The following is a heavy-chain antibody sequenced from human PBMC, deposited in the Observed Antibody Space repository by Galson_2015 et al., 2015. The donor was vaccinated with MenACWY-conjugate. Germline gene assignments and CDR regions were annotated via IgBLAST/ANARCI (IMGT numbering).Heavy chain of an antibody. J-gene: IGHJ4*02. CDR1: GFIFSAYA. Sequence: ALRLCCAGSGFIFSAYAMHWVRQAPGKGLEFVSTINDGGTNRFYADSVRGRFTISRDNPKNTMYLQMSSLRPEDTAIYYCVRIFYDADGYYYDSWGQGNLVTVSP. CDR3: VRIFYDADGYYYDS. V-gene: IGHV3-64D*06. CDR2: INDGGTNR. D-gene: IGHD3-16*01.